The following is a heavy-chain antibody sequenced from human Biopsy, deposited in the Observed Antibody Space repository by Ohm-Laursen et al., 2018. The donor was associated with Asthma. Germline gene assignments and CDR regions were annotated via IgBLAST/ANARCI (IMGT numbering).Heavy chain of an antibody. CDR1: GFTFDNYT. CDR2: ISYDGRNT. D-gene: IGHD2-21*02. CDR3: ARGGLHYYEYYGMDV. Sequence: SLRLSCAATGFTFDNYTMHWVRQAPGKGLEWVTIISYDGRNTYYADSVEGRFTISRDNSKYALFLQMSSLRPEDTAVYYCARGGLHYYEYYGMDVWGQGTTVTVSS. J-gene: IGHJ6*02. V-gene: IGHV3-30*04.